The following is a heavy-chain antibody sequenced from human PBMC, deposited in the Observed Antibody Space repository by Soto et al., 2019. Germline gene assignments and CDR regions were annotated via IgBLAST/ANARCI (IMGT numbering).Heavy chain of an antibody. J-gene: IGHJ6*02. CDR3: AKDGSSYYDILTGYRGYYYGMDV. CDR1: GFTFSSYG. Sequence: QVQLVESGGGVVQPGRSLRLSCAASGFTFSSYGMHWVRQAPGKGLEWVAVISYDGSNKYYADSVKGRFTISGDNSKNTLYLQMNSLRAEDTAVYYCAKDGSSYYDILTGYRGYYYGMDVWGQGTTVTVSS. D-gene: IGHD3-9*01. V-gene: IGHV3-30*18. CDR2: ISYDGSNK.